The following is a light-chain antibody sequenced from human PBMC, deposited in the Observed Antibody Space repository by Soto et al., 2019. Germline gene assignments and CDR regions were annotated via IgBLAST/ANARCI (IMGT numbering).Light chain of an antibody. CDR1: QGISSY. V-gene: IGKV1-8*01. Sequence: AIRMTQSPSSFSASTGDRVTITCRASQGISSYLAWYQQKPGKAPKLLIYAASTLQSEVPSRFSGSGSGTDFPLTIRRLQSEDFATYYCQQYYSYPPTFGPETKVDIE. CDR3: QQYYSYPPT. CDR2: AAS. J-gene: IGKJ3*01.